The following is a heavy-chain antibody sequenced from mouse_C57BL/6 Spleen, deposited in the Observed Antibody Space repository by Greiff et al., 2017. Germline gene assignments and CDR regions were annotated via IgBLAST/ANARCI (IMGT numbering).Heavy chain of an antibody. D-gene: IGHD1-1*01. Sequence: EVQLQQSGPELVKPGASVKISCKASGYTFTDYYMNWVKQSHGKSLEWIGDINPNNGGTSYNQKFKGKATLTVDKSSSTAYMELRSLTSEDSAVYYGARGAYYYGSSSFAYWGQGTLVTVSA. CDR1: GYTFTDYY. V-gene: IGHV1-26*01. J-gene: IGHJ3*01. CDR2: INPNNGGT. CDR3: ARGAYYYGSSSFAY.